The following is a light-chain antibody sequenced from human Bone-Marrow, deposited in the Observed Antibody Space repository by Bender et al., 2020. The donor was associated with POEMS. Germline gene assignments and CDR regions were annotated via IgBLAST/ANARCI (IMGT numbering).Light chain of an antibody. Sequence: QSALTQPASVSGSPGQSITISCTGTTSDVGSYNLVSWYQQHPGKAPKVMISEVSKRPSGVSNRFSGSKSGNTASLTISGLQAEDEADYYCCLYAGSSTLVFGGGTKLTVL. CDR1: TSDVGSYNL. V-gene: IGLV2-23*02. CDR2: EVS. J-gene: IGLJ2*01. CDR3: CLYAGSSTLV.